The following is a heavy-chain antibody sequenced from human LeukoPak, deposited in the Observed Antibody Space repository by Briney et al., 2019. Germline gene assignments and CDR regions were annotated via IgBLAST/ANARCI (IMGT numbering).Heavy chain of an antibody. D-gene: IGHD3-10*01. V-gene: IGHV3-11*01. CDR3: ARDTMVRGVINSYYYYYMDV. CDR2: ISSSGSTI. J-gene: IGHJ6*03. CDR1: GFTFGDYY. Sequence: GGSLRLSCAASGFTFGDYYMSWIRQAPGKGLEWVSHISSSGSTIYYADSVKGRFTISRDNSKNTLYLQMNSLRAEDTAVYYCARDTMVRGVINSYYYYYMDVWGKGTTVTISS.